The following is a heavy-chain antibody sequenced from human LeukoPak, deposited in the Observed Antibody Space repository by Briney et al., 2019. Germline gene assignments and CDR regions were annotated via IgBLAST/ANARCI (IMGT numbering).Heavy chain of an antibody. J-gene: IGHJ5*02. V-gene: IGHV3-23*01. CDR2: ISGSDGST. CDR3: ATGFHVDYGSA. Sequence: GGSLRLSCAASGFTFSSSAMSWVRLAPGKGLEWVSGISGSDGSTYYADSVKGRFTISRDNSKNTLFLQMNSLRAEDTAVYYCATGFHVDYGSAWGQGTLVTVSS. CDR1: GFTFSSSA. D-gene: IGHD4-17*01.